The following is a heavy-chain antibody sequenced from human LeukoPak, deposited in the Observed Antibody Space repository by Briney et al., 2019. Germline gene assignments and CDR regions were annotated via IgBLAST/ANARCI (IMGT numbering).Heavy chain of an antibody. J-gene: IGHJ4*02. CDR3: ARESLRYNHDTSGSGYYFDF. Sequence: GGSLRLSCEASGFTFNAYWMDWVRQAPGKGLEWVATMKEDGSEMYYVDSVKGRFTISRDNAKNLLYLQLDSLRVEDTAVYYCARESLRYNHDTSGSGYYFDFWGQGTLVTVYS. CDR2: MKEDGSEM. V-gene: IGHV3-7*01. CDR1: GFTFNAYW. D-gene: IGHD3-22*01.